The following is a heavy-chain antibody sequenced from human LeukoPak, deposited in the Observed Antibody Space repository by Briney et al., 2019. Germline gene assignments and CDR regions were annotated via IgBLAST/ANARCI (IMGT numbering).Heavy chain of an antibody. CDR2: ISYDGSNK. Sequence: GRSLRLSCTASGFTFSSYAMHWVRQAPGKGLEWVAVISYDGSNKYYADSVEGRFTISRDNSKNTLYLQMNGLRGDDTAVYYCVKDLPVLHCWGQGTLVTVSS. D-gene: IGHD3-16*01. CDR1: GFTFSSYA. V-gene: IGHV3-30-3*01. J-gene: IGHJ4*02. CDR3: VKDLPVLHC.